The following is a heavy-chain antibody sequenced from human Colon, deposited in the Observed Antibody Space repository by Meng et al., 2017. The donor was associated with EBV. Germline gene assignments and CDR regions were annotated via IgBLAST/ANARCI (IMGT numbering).Heavy chain of an antibody. CDR2: MDYRGST. CDR1: GDSISSGEYF. V-gene: IGHV4-30-4*01. CDR3: ARGELLWDY. J-gene: IGHJ4*02. D-gene: IGHD2-2*01. Sequence: HGQLQEPGPGLVKPPPTLSLTCPVSGDSISSGEYFWSWIRQPPGKGLEWIGYMDYRGSTFYNPSLKSRVTISVDTSKNQFSLKLSSVIAADTAVYFCARGELLWDYWGQGTLVTVSS.